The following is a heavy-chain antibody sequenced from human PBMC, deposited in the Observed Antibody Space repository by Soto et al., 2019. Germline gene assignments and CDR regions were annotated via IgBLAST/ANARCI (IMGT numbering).Heavy chain of an antibody. J-gene: IGHJ4*02. D-gene: IGHD3-22*01. Sequence: VQLVESGGGLVQPGGSLRLSCAASGFTFSSYSMNWVRQAPGKGLEWVSYISSSSSTIYYADSVKGRFTISRDNAKNSLYLQMNSLRDEDTAVYYCARSHGTMIVVAELDYWGQGTLVTVSS. CDR3: ARSHGTMIVVAELDY. CDR1: GFTFSSYS. V-gene: IGHV3-48*02. CDR2: ISSSSSTI.